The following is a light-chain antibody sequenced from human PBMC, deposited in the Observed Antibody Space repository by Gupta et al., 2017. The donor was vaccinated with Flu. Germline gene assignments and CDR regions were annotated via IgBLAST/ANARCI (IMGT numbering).Light chain of an antibody. V-gene: IGKV1-5*03. Sequence: PSTLSASVGDRVTITCRASQSIRSWLAWYQQKPGKAPKLLIYKSSNVESGVPSRFSGSGSGTEFTLAISSLQPDDFATYYCQHENSSPYTFGQGTKLEIK. CDR1: QSIRSW. CDR2: KSS. J-gene: IGKJ2*01. CDR3: QHENSSPYT.